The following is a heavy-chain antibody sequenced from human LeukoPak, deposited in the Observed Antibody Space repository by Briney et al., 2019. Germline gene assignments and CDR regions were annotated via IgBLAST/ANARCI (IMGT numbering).Heavy chain of an antibody. J-gene: IGHJ4*02. V-gene: IGHV1-69*05. CDR3: AVTKSGYSYGSPSYYFEY. D-gene: IGHD5-18*01. CDR1: GGTFSSYA. Sequence: SSVKVSCKASGGTFSSYAISWVRQAPGQGLEWMGGIIPIFGTANYAQKFQGRVTITTDESTSTAYMELSSLRSEDTAVDYCAVTKSGYSYGSPSYYFEYWGQGTLVTVSS. CDR2: IIPIFGTA.